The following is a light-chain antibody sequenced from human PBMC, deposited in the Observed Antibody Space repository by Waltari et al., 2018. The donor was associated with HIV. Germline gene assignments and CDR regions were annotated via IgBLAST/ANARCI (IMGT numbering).Light chain of an antibody. CDR3: QQYYGVPLT. CDR1: QDISNP. CDR2: GAF. J-gene: IGKJ4*01. V-gene: IGKV1-NL1*01. Sequence: DIQMTPSPSSLSASIGDTVSIPCRASQDISNPVSWFQQQPGKVPKLLVHGAFTLQRGVPSRFSGSGSGTDYTLTISGLQAEDFATYFCQQYYGVPLTFGGGTRVDI.